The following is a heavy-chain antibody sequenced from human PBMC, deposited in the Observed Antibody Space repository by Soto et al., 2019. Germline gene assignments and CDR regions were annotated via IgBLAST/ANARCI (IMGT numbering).Heavy chain of an antibody. Sequence: QVQLVQSGAEVKKHGASVKVSCKASGYTFTSYDINWVRQATGQGLEWMVWMNPNSGNTGYAQKFQGRVTMTRNTSISTAYMELGSLRSDDAALYFCARAPAPSYYYNYMDVWGKGTTITVSS. CDR3: ARAPAPSYYYNYMDV. CDR2: MNPNSGNT. CDR1: GYTFTSYD. V-gene: IGHV1-8*01. J-gene: IGHJ6*03. D-gene: IGHD2-2*01.